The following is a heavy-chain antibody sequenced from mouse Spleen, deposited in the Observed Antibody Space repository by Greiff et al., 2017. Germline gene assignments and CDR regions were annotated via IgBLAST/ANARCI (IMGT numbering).Heavy chain of an antibody. J-gene: IGHJ3*01. CDR3: ARGIYGSSYVGFAY. D-gene: IGHD1-1*01. CDR1: GFTFSDYY. Sequence: EVKLMESGGGLVKPGGSLKLSCAASGFTFSDYYMYWVRQTPEKRLEWVATISDGGSYTYYPDSVKGRFTISRDNAKNNLYLQMSSLKSEDTAMYYCARGIYGSSYVGFAYWGQGTLVTVSA. V-gene: IGHV5-4*02. CDR2: ISDGGSYT.